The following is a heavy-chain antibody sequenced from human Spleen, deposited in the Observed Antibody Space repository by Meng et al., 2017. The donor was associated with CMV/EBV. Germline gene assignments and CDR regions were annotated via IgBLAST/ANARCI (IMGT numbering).Heavy chain of an antibody. V-gene: IGHV3-21*01. D-gene: IGHD3-22*01. CDR1: FSVYT. CDR3: ARGLGFADSSGYFRSHAFDV. J-gene: IGHJ3*01. Sequence: FSVYTMNWVRQGPGKGLEWVSCINSRSTYIYYADSLKGRFTVSRDNARNSVYLQMNSLRAEDTAIYYCARGLGFADSSGYFRSHAFDVWGQGTKVTVSS. CDR2: INSRSTYI.